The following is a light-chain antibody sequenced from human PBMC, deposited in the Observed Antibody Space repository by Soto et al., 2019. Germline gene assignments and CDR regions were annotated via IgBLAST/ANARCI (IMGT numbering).Light chain of an antibody. V-gene: IGKV3-15*01. Sequence: EIVMTQSPATLSVSPGERATLSCRASQSVSSNLAWYQQKPGQAPRLLIYGASTRATGIPARFSGSGSVTEFTLTFSTLQSEDFAGYYCQQYNNWPPWTFGQGTKVEIK. J-gene: IGKJ1*01. CDR1: QSVSSN. CDR3: QQYNNWPPWT. CDR2: GAS.